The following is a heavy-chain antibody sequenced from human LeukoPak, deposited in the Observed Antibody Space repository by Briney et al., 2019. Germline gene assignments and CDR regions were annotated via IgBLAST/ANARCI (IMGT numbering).Heavy chain of an antibody. CDR1: GFIFSIYG. V-gene: IGHV3-30*02. CDR3: GKHDSSSYY. Sequence: GGSLRLSCAASGFIFSIYGMHWVRQAPGKGLEWVAFLRSGGTDHHYADSVQGRFTISRDNSKSTLFLQMNSLRAEDTAVYYCGKHDSSSYYWGQGTLVTVSS. D-gene: IGHD3-22*01. CDR2: LRSGGTDH. J-gene: IGHJ4*02.